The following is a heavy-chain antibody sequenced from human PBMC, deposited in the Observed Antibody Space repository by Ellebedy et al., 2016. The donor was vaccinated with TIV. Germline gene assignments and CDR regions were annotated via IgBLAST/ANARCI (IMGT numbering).Heavy chain of an antibody. J-gene: IGHJ4*02. CDR2: IIPILGIA. CDR1: GGTFSSYA. Sequence: ASVKVSCKASGGTFSSYAISWVRQAPGQGLEWMGRIIPILGIANYAQKFQGRVTIIADKSTSTAYMELRSLRSDDTAVYYCARDRPRSWDYYGSGSYFPFDYWGQGTLVTVSS. V-gene: IGHV1-69*04. CDR3: ARDRPRSWDYYGSGSYFPFDY. D-gene: IGHD3-10*01.